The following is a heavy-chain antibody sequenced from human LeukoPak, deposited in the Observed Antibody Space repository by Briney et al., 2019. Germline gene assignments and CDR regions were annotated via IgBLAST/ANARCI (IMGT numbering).Heavy chain of an antibody. CDR3: AKDPYYDFWSGYYKDYYYYGMDV. V-gene: IGHV3-30*18. CDR1: GFTFSSYG. D-gene: IGHD3-3*01. J-gene: IGHJ6*02. CDR2: ISYDGSNK. Sequence: GGSLRLSCAASGFTFSSYGMHWVRQAPGKGLEWVAVISYDGSNKYYADSVKGRFTISRDNSKNTLYPQMNSLRAEDTAVYYCAKDPYYDFWSGYYKDYYYYGMDVWGQGTTVTVSS.